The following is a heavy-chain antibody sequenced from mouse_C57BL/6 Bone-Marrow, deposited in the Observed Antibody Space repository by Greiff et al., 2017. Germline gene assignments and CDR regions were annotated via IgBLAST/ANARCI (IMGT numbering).Heavy chain of an antibody. CDR2: IDPENGDT. Sequence: EVQLQESGAELVRPGASVKLSCTASGFNIKDDYMHWVKQRPEQGLEWIGWIDPENGDTEYASKFQGKATITADTSSNTAYLQLSSLTSEDTAVYYCTFDDRFASGAKGLWSLSLQ. CDR3: TFDDRFAS. CDR1: GFNIKDDY. V-gene: IGHV14-4*01. J-gene: IGHJ3*01.